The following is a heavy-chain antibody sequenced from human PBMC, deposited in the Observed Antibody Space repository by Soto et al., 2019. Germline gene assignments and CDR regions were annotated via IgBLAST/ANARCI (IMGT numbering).Heavy chain of an antibody. CDR3: VRDIARVGDTYYYDY. CDR1: GFTFSDYY. CDR2: ISSSSSDT. V-gene: IGHV3-11*06. D-gene: IGHD1-26*01. J-gene: IGHJ4*02. Sequence: PVGSLRLSCAASGFTFSDYYMSWIRQAPGKGLEWVSYISSSSSDTNYADSVGGRFTISRDNAKNSLYLQMNGLRAEDTAVYYCVRDIARVGDTYYYDYWGQGTLVTVSS.